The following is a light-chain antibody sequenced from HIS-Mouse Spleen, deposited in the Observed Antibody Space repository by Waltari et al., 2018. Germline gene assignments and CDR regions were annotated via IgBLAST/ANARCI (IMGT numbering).Light chain of an antibody. V-gene: IGLV2-23*03. CDR2: EGS. CDR1: NSDVGSYNL. CDR3: CSYAGSSTFRV. Sequence: QSALTQPASVSGSPGQSITISCTGTNSDVGSYNLVSWYQQHPGKAPKLMIYEGSKRHSGVSNRFSGSKSGNTASLTISGLQAEDEADYYCCSYAGSSTFRVFGGGTKLTVL. J-gene: IGLJ2*01.